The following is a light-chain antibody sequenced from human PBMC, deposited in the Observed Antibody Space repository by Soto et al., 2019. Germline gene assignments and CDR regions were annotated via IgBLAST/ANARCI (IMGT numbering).Light chain of an antibody. Sequence: EIVLTQSPATLSLSPGERATLSCRASQSVSNFLAWYQQIPGQAPSLLIYGAFSRATGIPDRFSGSGSGTDFTLTISRLEPEDFAVYYCQQYGNSPITFGQGTRLGI. J-gene: IGKJ5*01. CDR2: GAF. CDR1: QSVSNF. V-gene: IGKV3-20*01. CDR3: QQYGNSPIT.